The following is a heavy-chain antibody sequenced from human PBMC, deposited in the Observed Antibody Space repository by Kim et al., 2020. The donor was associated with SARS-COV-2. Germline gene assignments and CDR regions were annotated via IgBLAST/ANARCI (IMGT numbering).Heavy chain of an antibody. CDR1: GFTFGDYA. D-gene: IGHD2-21*01. CDR2: IRSKAYGGTT. V-gene: IGHV3-49*04. J-gene: IGHJ6*02. Sequence: GGSLRLSCTASGFTFGDYAMSWVRQAPGKGLEWVGFIRSKAYGGTTEYAASVKGRFTISRDDSKSIAYLQMNSLKTEDTAVYYCTRVSTPTTSQNSVLWWDRWGDYYGMDVWGQGTTVTVSS. CDR3: TRVSTPTTSQNSVLWWDRWGDYYGMDV.